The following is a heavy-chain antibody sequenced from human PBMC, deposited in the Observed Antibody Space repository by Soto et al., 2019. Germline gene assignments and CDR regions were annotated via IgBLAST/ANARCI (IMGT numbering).Heavy chain of an antibody. CDR3: ARVDPRGVAVVRDY. J-gene: IGHJ4*02. V-gene: IGHV1-18*04. CDR1: GYTFTGYY. D-gene: IGHD3-10*01. CDR2: ISGFNGQT. Sequence: ASVKVSCKASGYTFTGYYVHWVRQAPGQGLEWMGWISGFNGQTNYALKFQGRVTLTTDTSTSTAYMELRSLRSDDTAVYFCARVDPRGVAVVRDYWGQGTLVTVSS.